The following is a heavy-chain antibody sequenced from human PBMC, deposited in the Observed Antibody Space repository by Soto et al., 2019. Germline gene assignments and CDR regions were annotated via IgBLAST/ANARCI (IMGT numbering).Heavy chain of an antibody. CDR2: INPNSGGT. CDR1: GYTFTGCY. Sequence: ASVKVSCKASGYTFTGCYMHWVRQAPGQGLEWMGWINPNSGGTNYAQKFQGWVTMTRDTSISTAYMELSRLRSDDTAVYYCARDTGFRADYYDSSGYYPLDIWGQGTMVTVSS. V-gene: IGHV1-2*04. D-gene: IGHD3-22*01. J-gene: IGHJ3*02. CDR3: ARDTGFRADYYDSSGYYPLDI.